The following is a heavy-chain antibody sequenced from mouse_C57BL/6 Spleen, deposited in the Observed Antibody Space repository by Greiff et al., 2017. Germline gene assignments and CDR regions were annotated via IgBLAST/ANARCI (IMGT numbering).Heavy chain of an antibody. Sequence: QVPLQQSGAELARPGASVKMSCKASGYTFTSYPMNWVKQRPGQGLEWIGYINPSSGYTKYNQKFKDKATLTADKSSSTAYMQLSSLTSEYSAVYYCAREASFDYWGQGTTLTVSS. CDR3: AREASFDY. CDR2: INPSSGYT. CDR1: GYTFTSYP. D-gene: IGHD6-1*01. V-gene: IGHV1-4*01. J-gene: IGHJ2*01.